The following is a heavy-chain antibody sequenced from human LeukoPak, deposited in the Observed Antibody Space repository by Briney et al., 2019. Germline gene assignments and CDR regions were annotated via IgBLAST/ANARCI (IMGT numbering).Heavy chain of an antibody. D-gene: IGHD3-10*01. CDR3: ARGGWAVRGITAGRLDY. V-gene: IGHV4-59*01. CDR2: IYYSGST. CDR1: GGSISSYY. J-gene: IGHJ4*02. Sequence: KPSETLSLTCTVSGGSISSYYWSWIRQPPGKGLEWIGYIYYSGSTNYNPSLKSRVTISVDTSKNQFSLKLSSVTAADTAVYYCARGGWAVRGITAGRLDYWGQGTLVTVSS.